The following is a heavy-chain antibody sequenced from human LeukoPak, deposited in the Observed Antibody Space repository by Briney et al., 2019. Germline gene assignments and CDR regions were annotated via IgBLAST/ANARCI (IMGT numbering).Heavy chain of an antibody. Sequence: ASVKDSCKASGYTFTSYAMHWVRQAPGQRLEWMGWINAGNGNTKYSQKFQGRVTITRDTSASTAYMELSSLRSEDTAVYYCARDPCSSTSCYGNWFDPWGQGTLVTVSS. CDR2: INAGNGNT. D-gene: IGHD2-2*01. V-gene: IGHV1-3*01. CDR3: ARDPCSSTSCYGNWFDP. CDR1: GYTFTSYA. J-gene: IGHJ5*02.